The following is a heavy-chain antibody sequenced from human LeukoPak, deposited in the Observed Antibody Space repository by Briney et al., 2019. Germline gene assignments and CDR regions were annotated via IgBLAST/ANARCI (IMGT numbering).Heavy chain of an antibody. CDR1: GGSISIYY. Sequence: PSETLSLTCTVSGGSISIYYWNWIRQPPGKRLEWIGSIYNSGSTTYNPSLKSRVTISGDTSKNQFSLKLSSVTAADTAVYYCTGDRELGFWGQGTLSPSPQ. D-gene: IGHD1-26*01. J-gene: IGHJ4*02. CDR3: TGDRELGF. CDR2: IYNSGST. V-gene: IGHV4-59*13.